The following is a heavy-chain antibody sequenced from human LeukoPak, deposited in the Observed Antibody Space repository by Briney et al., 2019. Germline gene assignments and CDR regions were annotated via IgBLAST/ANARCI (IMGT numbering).Heavy chain of an antibody. V-gene: IGHV1-8*01. D-gene: IGHD6-19*01. J-gene: IGHJ4*02. Sequence: GASLKVSCKASGYTFTSCDISWVRQATGQGLEWIGWMNPNSGNTGYGQSFQGRVTMTRDNSISTAYMELSNLRSEDTAIYYCTRGSSGRRDYWGQGTLVTVSS. CDR2: MNPNSGNT. CDR3: TRGSSGRRDY. CDR1: GYTFTSCD.